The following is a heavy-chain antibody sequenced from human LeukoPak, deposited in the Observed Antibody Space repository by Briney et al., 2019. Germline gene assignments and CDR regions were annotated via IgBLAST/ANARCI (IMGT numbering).Heavy chain of an antibody. D-gene: IGHD5-18*01. CDR1: GFTFSSYA. J-gene: IGHJ4*02. V-gene: IGHV3-30*04. CDR3: ARGGLVSSGSHTAMDHFDY. CDR2: ISYDGSNK. Sequence: GGSLRLSCAASGFTFSSYAMSWVRQAPGKGLEWVAVISYDGSNKYYADSVKGRFTISRDNSKNTLYLQMNSLRAEDTAVYYCARGGLVSSGSHTAMDHFDYWGQGTLVTVSS.